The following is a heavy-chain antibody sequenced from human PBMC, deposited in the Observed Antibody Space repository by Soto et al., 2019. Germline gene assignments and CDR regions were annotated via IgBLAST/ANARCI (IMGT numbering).Heavy chain of an antibody. Sequence: ASVKVSCKASGGTFSSYAISWVRQAPGQGLEWMGGIIPIFGTANYAQKFQGRVTITADKSTSTAYVELSSLRSEDTAVYYCASCSTSCYSILKTYYYYGMDVWGQGTTVTVSS. V-gene: IGHV1-69*06. J-gene: IGHJ6*02. CDR1: GGTFSSYA. CDR2: IIPIFGTA. D-gene: IGHD2-2*01. CDR3: ASCSTSCYSILKTYYYYGMDV.